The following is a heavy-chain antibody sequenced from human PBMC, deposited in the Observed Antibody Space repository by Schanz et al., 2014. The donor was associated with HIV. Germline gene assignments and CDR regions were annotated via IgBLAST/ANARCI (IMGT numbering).Heavy chain of an antibody. J-gene: IGHJ4*02. CDR3: ARAKDLGYSSTLGF. V-gene: IGHV3-11*01. CDR2: ISDTGTTT. D-gene: IGHD6-13*01. CDR1: GFTFNDYY. Sequence: QVQLVESGGGLVKPGGSLRLSCAASGFTFNDYYMTWIRQAPGKGLEWVSYISDTGTTTYYADSVNGRFTISRDNAKNSMFLQMNSLRGEDTAVYYCARAKDLGYSSTLGFWGQGTLVTVSS.